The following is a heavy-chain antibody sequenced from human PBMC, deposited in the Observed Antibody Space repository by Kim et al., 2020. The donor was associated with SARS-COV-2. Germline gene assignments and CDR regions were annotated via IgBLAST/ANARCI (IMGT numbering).Heavy chain of an antibody. Sequence: GGSLRLSCAASGFTFSSYAMHWVRQAPGKGLEYVSAISSNGGSTYYANSVKGRFTISRDNSKNTLYLQMGSLRAEDMAVYYCARENPFADTAMVTGHYYYYGMDVWGQGTTVTVSS. CDR2: ISSNGGST. J-gene: IGHJ6*02. V-gene: IGHV3-64*01. CDR1: GFTFSSYA. CDR3: ARENPFADTAMVTGHYYYYGMDV. D-gene: IGHD5-18*01.